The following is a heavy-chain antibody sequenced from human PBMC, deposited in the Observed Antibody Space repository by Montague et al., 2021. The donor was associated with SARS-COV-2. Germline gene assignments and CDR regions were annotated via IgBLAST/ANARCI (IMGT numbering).Heavy chain of an antibody. J-gene: IGHJ6*02. D-gene: IGHD6-13*01. Sequence: SETLSLTCTVSGGSISSSSYYWGWIRQPPGKGLEWIGSIYYSGSTYYNPSLKSRVTISVDTSKNQFSLKLSSETAADTAVYYCARVGRQQLVRLSGMDVWGQGTTVTVSS. CDR3: ARVGRQQLVRLSGMDV. V-gene: IGHV4-39*07. CDR1: GGSISSSSYY. CDR2: IYYSGST.